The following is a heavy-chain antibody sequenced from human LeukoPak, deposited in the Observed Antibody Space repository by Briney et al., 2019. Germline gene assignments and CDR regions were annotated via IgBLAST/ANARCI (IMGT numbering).Heavy chain of an antibody. J-gene: IGHJ5*02. CDR3: ARAPRITIFGVVKNWFDP. CDR2: IYYSGST. V-gene: IGHV4-39*07. D-gene: IGHD3-3*01. CDR1: GGSISSSSYY. Sequence: PSETLSLTCTVSGGSISSSSYYWGWIRQPPGKGLEWIGSIYYSGSTYYNPSLKSRATISVDTSKNQFSLKLSSVTAADTAVYYCARAPRITIFGVVKNWFDPWGQGTLVTVSS.